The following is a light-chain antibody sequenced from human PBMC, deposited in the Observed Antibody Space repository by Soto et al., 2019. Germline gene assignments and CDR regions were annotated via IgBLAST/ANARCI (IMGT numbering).Light chain of an antibody. J-gene: IGKJ2*01. V-gene: IGKV3-15*01. CDR1: QSVSLN. CDR3: QQYGDWPPET. Sequence: EVVLTQSPATLSVSPGDRATLSCRASQSVSLNLAWYQQKPGQAPRLLIYGASTRATGVPARFSGSGSATEFTLSISSLQSDDVAVYYCQQYGDWPPETFGQGTKLEI. CDR2: GAS.